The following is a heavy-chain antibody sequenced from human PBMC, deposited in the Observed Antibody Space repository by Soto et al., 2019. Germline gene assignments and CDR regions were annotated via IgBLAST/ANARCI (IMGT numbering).Heavy chain of an antibody. J-gene: IGHJ6*02. CDR1: GFTFSSYE. V-gene: IGHV3-48*03. CDR2: ISSSGSTI. D-gene: IGHD6-13*01. Sequence: GGSLRLSCAASGFTFSSYEMNWVRQAPGKGLEWVSYISSSGSTIYYADSVKGRFTISRDNAKNSLYLQMNSLRAEDTAVYYCAKNSNSWYPVSKYYYGMDVWGQGTTVTVSS. CDR3: AKNSNSWYPVSKYYYGMDV.